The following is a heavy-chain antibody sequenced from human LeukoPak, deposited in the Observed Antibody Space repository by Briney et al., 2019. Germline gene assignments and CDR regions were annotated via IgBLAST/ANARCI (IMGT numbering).Heavy chain of an antibody. Sequence: VASVKVSCKASGYTFTSYAMNWVRQAPGQGLEWMGWINTNTGNPTYAQGFTGRFVFSVDTSVNTAYLQISSLKAEDTAVYYCAREVLRHDYWGQGTLVTVSS. J-gene: IGHJ4*02. CDR3: AREVLRHDY. D-gene: IGHD3-10*01. V-gene: IGHV7-4-1*02. CDR1: GYTFTSYA. CDR2: INTNTGNP.